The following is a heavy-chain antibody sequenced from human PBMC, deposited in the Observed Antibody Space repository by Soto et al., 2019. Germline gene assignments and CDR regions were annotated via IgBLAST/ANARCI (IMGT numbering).Heavy chain of an antibody. Sequence: QVQLQQSGLGVVKPSQTLSLTCAISGDSVSSNSAAWSWIRQSPSRGLEWLGRTIHRSNWYYDYAMSLKSLITITPDTSKNQLSFLLSSVTTEDTAVYYCARDGGSYANSYSMDVWGHGTTVTVSS. CDR1: GDSVSSNSAA. CDR2: TIHRSNWYY. CDR3: ARDGGSYANSYSMDV. V-gene: IGHV6-1*01. D-gene: IGHD1-26*01. J-gene: IGHJ6*02.